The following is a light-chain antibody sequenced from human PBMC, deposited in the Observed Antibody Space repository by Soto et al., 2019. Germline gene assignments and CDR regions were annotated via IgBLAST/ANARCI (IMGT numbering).Light chain of an antibody. Sequence: EIVMTQSPATLSVSPGERATISCRASQRVSSKLAWYQQKPGQAPKLLIYGASTRATGIPARFSGSGSGTDFTLTISSLQPEDFAIYYCQQYNNWPLTFGGGTKVDIK. J-gene: IGKJ4*01. CDR3: QQYNNWPLT. CDR1: QRVSSK. CDR2: GAS. V-gene: IGKV3-15*01.